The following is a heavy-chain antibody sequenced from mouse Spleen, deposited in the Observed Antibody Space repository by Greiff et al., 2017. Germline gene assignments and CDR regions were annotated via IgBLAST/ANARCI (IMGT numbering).Heavy chain of an antibody. J-gene: IGHJ4*01. CDR1: GFSLTSYG. CDR2: IWSCGST. D-gene: IGHD6-5*01. CDR3: ATYDYYAMDY. Sequence: VQLQESGPGLVQPSQSLSLTCPVSGFSLTSYGVHWVRQSPGSGLEWLGVIWSCGSTDYNAALISRSRISKENPKSKVFFKMNRLQADETAIYYCATYDYYAMDYWGQGTSVTVSA. V-gene: IGHV2-2*01.